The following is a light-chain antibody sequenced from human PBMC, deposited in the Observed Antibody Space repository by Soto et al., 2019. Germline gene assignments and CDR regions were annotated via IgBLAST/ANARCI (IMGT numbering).Light chain of an antibody. V-gene: IGKV3-11*01. CDR3: QHRSNRPPT. J-gene: IGKJ1*01. CDR2: DAS. Sequence: EIVLTQSPATLSLSPGERATLSFRACQSVSSYLAWYQQKPGQAPRLLLYDASNRATGTPARFSGSASGTDFPLTISRLEPEDFAVYYCQHRSNRPPTFGQGTNVDIK. CDR1: QSVSSY.